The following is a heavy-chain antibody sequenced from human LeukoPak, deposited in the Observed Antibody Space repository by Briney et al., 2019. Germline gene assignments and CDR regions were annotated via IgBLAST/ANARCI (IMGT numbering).Heavy chain of an antibody. CDR1: GYTFTNYY. CDR3: AREGSTASGPPDY. D-gene: IGHD3-10*01. J-gene: IGHJ4*02. CDR2: MNPSGGTT. Sequence: ASVKVSCKAAGYTFTNYYMHWVRQAPGQGLDWMGIMNPSGGTTIYAQKFLGRVTMTTDTSTTTVYMELSSLRSEDTAVYYCAREGSTASGPPDYWGQGTLVTVSS. V-gene: IGHV1-46*01.